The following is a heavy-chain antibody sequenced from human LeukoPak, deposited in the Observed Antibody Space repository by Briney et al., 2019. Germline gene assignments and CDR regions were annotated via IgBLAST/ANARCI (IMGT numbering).Heavy chain of an antibody. CDR2: INPNSGGT. V-gene: IGHV1-2*02. CDR3: ARTPRTVTTRVFDY. J-gene: IGHJ4*02. D-gene: IGHD4-17*01. CDR1: GYTFTGYY. Sequence: GASVKVSCKASGYTFTGYYMHWVRQAPGQGLEWMGWINPNSGGTNYAQKFQGRVTMTRDTSTSTAYMELSRLRSDDTAVYYCARTPRTVTTRVFDYWGQGTLVTVSS.